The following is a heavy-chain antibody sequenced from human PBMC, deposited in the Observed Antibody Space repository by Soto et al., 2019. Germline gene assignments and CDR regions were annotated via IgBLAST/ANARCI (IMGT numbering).Heavy chain of an antibody. V-gene: IGHV4-34*01. J-gene: IGHJ6*02. CDR1: GGSLSGVY. D-gene: IGHD5-18*01. Sequence: SETLSLTCVVYGGSLSGVYWTWIRQPPGKGLEWIGEINHSGSTNYSPSLESRVTISLDTSNNQFSLKLSSVTAADTAVYYCARGPGYSYGYSVYYYYYGMDVWGQGTTVTVSS. CDR3: ARGPGYSYGYSVYYYYYGMDV. CDR2: INHSGST.